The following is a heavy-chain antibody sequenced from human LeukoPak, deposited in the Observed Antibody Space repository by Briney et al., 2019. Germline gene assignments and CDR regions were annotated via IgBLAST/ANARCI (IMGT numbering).Heavy chain of an antibody. Sequence: ASVKVSCKASGYTFTSYGISWVRQAPGQGLEWMGWISAYNGNTDYAQKLQGRVTMTTDTSTSTAYMELRSLRSDDTAVYYCARTPPDYDPDKYYLDYWGQGTLVTVSS. J-gene: IGHJ4*02. CDR3: ARTPPDYDPDKYYLDY. D-gene: IGHD4-17*01. V-gene: IGHV1-18*01. CDR2: ISAYNGNT. CDR1: GYTFTSYG.